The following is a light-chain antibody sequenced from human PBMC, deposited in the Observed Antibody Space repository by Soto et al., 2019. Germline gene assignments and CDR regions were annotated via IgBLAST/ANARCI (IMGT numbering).Light chain of an antibody. J-gene: IGKJ1*01. CDR2: DAS. CDR3: QQYYNYPET. Sequence: DIQMTQSPSTLSVPLGDRVTITWRASQSITTWLAWYQQKPGKAPKLLIYDASSLESGVPSRFSGSGSGTEFTLTISSLQTDDFATYYCQQYYNYPETFGQGTKVDIK. CDR1: QSITTW. V-gene: IGKV1-5*01.